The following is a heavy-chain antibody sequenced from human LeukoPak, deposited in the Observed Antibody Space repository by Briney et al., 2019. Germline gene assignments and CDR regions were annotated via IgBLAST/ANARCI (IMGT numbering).Heavy chain of an antibody. J-gene: IGHJ4*02. V-gene: IGHV3-74*01. CDR1: GFTFSSYW. D-gene: IGHD3-3*01. CDR2: LNGDGSST. Sequence: GGSLRLSCVVSGFTFSSYWMHWVRQAPGKGLVWVSRLNGDGSSTDYADSVKGRFTISRDNAKNSLYLQMNSLRAEDTAVYYCARDLPDYDFWSGYFTPDYWGQGTLVTVSS. CDR3: ARDLPDYDFWSGYFTPDY.